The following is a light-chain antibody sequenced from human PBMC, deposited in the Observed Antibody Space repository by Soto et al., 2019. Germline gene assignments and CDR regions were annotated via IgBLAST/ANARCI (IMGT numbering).Light chain of an antibody. Sequence: EIVMTQSPATLSVSPGERATLSCRASQSVSSNLAWYQQKPGQAPRLLIYGASTRATGIPVRFSGSGSGTEFTLTISSLQSEDFVVYYCQQYNNWPWTFGQGTKVEIK. CDR3: QQYNNWPWT. CDR2: GAS. J-gene: IGKJ1*01. CDR1: QSVSSN. V-gene: IGKV3-15*01.